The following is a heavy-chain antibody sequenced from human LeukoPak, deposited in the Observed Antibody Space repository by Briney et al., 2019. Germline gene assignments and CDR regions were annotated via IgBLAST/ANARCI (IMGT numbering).Heavy chain of an antibody. J-gene: IGHJ4*02. V-gene: IGHV3-23*01. Sequence: GGSLRLSCAASGFTFTDYYMSWIRQAPGKGLEWVSAISGSGGSTYYADSVKGRFTISRDNSKNTLYLQMNSLRAEDTAVYYCAKSLLRAGSDYWGQGTLVTVSS. D-gene: IGHD6-19*01. CDR1: GFTFTDYY. CDR2: ISGSGGST. CDR3: AKSLLRAGSDY.